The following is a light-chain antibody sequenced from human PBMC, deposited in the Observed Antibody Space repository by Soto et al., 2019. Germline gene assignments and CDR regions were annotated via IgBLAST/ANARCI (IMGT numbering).Light chain of an antibody. CDR1: QDISAW. CDR3: QQAKSFREFT. CDR2: AAS. J-gene: IGKJ4*01. Sequence: DIQMTQSPSSVSASVGNRVTITCRASQDISAWLAWYQQKPGKAPKLLIYAASSLQSGVPPRFSGSGSGTDFTLTISSLQPEDSATYYCQQAKSFREFTFGGGTKVEIK. V-gene: IGKV1D-12*01.